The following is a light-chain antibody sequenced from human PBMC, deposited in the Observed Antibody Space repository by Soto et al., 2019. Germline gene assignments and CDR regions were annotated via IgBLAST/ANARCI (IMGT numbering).Light chain of an antibody. CDR3: QHRSNWPSVT. V-gene: IGKV3-11*01. CDR2: DAS. Sequence: EIVLTQSPTTLSLSPGDRANLSCRASQSLSSSLAWYRHQPGQAPRLLIYDASSRATGIPGRFSGSGSGTHFTLTISSLQPEDFGVYYCQHRSNWPSVTFGGGTKVEIK. CDR1: QSLSSS. J-gene: IGKJ4*01.